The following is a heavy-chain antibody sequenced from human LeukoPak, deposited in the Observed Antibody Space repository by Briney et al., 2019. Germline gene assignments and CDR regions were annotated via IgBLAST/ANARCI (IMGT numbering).Heavy chain of an antibody. D-gene: IGHD6-19*01. CDR3: ARASGWYDY. V-gene: IGHV3-48*01. CDR1: GFTFSGYA. J-gene: IGHJ4*02. Sequence: GGSLRLSCAASGFTFSGYAMNWVRQAPGKGLEWVSYISSSSSTIYYADSVKGRFTISRDNAKNSLYLQMNSLRAEDTAVYYCARASGWYDYWGQGTLVTVSS. CDR2: ISSSSSTI.